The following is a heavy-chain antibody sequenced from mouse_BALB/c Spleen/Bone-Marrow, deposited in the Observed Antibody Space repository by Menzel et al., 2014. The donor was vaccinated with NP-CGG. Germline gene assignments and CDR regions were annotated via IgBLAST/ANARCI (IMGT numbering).Heavy chain of an antibody. CDR1: GYSFTGYF. CDR3: TRVTTDWYFDV. J-gene: IGHJ1*01. Sequence: VQLQQSGPELVKPGASVKISCKASGYSFTGYFMNWVMQSHGKSLEWIGRINPYNGDTFYNQKFKGKATLTVDKSSSTAHMEVRSLASEDSAVYYCTRVTTDWYFDVWGAGTTVTVSS. CDR2: INPYNGDT. V-gene: IGHV1-20*02. D-gene: IGHD1-1*01.